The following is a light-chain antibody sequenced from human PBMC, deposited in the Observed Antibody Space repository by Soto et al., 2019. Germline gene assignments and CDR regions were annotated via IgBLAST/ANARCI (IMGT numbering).Light chain of an antibody. Sequence: QSALTQPASVSGSPGQSITISCTGTSSDVGGYNSVSWYQQHPGKAPKLMIYEVSNRPSGVSNRFSGSKSGNTASLTISGFQAEDEADYYCSSYTSSSTFFGGGTKLTVL. J-gene: IGLJ2*01. CDR2: EVS. V-gene: IGLV2-14*01. CDR1: SSDVGGYNS. CDR3: SSYTSSSTF.